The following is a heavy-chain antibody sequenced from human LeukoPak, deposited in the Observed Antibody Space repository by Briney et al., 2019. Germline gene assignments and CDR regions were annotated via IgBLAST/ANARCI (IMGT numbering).Heavy chain of an antibody. CDR3: ARGDYYNDRAPGAFDI. Sequence: ASVKVSCKASGYTFTGYYMHWVRQAPGQGLEWMGWINPNSGGTNYAQKFQGRATMTRDTSISTAYMELSRLRSDDTAVYYCARGDYYNDRAPGAFDIWGQGTMVTVSS. CDR1: GYTFTGYY. V-gene: IGHV1-2*02. CDR2: INPNSGGT. D-gene: IGHD3-10*01. J-gene: IGHJ3*02.